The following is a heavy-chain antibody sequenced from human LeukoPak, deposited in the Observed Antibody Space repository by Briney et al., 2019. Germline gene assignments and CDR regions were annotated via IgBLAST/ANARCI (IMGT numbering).Heavy chain of an antibody. CDR2: IYYSGST. CDR1: GGSISSYY. D-gene: IGHD6-25*01. V-gene: IGHV4-59*01. J-gene: IGHJ6*03. CDR3: ARAAYYYYYYMDV. Sequence: SETLSLTCTVSGGSISSYYWSWIRQPPGKGLEWIGYIYYSGSTNYNPSLKSRVTISVDTSKNQFSLKLSSVTAADTAVYYCARAAYYYYYYMDVWGKGNTVTVSS.